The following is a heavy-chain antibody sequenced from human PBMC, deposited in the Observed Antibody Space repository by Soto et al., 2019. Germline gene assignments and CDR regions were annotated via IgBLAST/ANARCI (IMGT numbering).Heavy chain of an antibody. J-gene: IGHJ4*02. Sequence: QVQLVQSGAEVKKPGSSVKVSCKASGGTFSSYTISWVRQAPGQGLEWMGRIIPILGIANYAQKFQGRVTITADKSTSTAYMELSSLRSEDTAVYYCATEDRIPGGERRPFDYWGQGTLVTVSS. CDR2: IIPILGIA. V-gene: IGHV1-69*02. CDR1: GGTFSSYT. D-gene: IGHD1-1*01. CDR3: ATEDRIPGGERRPFDY.